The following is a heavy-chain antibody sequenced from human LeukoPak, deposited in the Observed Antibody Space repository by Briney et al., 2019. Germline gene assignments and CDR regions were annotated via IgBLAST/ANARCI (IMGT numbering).Heavy chain of an antibody. CDR3: ARAPDTVSWYGMDV. J-gene: IGHJ6*02. Sequence: SETLSLTCTVSGGSISSYYWSRIRQPPGKGLEWIGYIYYSGSTNYNPSLKSRVTISVDTSKNQFSLKLSSVTAADTAVYYCARAPDTVSWYGMDVWGQGTTVTVSS. D-gene: IGHD5-18*01. CDR1: GGSISSYY. V-gene: IGHV4-59*01. CDR2: IYYSGST.